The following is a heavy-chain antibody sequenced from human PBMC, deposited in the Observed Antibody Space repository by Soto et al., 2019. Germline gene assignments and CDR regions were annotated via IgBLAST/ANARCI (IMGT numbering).Heavy chain of an antibody. CDR2: LYYGRSA. D-gene: IGHD3-22*01. CDR1: GDSISSYY. Sequence: QVQLQESGPGLVKPSETLSLTCAVSGDSISSYYCMWIRQPPGKGLESIGYLYYGRSANYNPSLKSRVTLSVATSTNQCSLTLISMAAADTAVYYCALRSMAVVPDYWGQGTLVTVSS. CDR3: ALRSMAVVPDY. V-gene: IGHV4-59*01. J-gene: IGHJ4*02.